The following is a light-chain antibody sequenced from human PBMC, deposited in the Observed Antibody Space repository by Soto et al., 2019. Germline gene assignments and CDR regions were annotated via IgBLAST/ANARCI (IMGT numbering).Light chain of an antibody. CDR1: QSVSSSF. V-gene: IGKV3-20*01. CDR2: GAS. CDR3: QQHNSSSLT. Sequence: EVVLTQSPDTLSLSPGERATLSCRASQSVSSSFFAWYQQKPGQAPVLLIYGASNRATGIPDRFSGSGSGTDFTLAISRLEPEDVAVYYCQQHNSSSLTFGGGTHVQIK. J-gene: IGKJ4*01.